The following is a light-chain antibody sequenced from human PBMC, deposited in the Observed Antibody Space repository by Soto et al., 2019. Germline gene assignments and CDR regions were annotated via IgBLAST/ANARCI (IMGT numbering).Light chain of an antibody. CDR1: SFNIGSNY. J-gene: IGLJ2*01. CDR3: AAWDDIVSGLV. CDR2: RAD. Sequence: QSVLTQSPSASGTPGQTVTISCSGRSFNIGSNYVYWYHQLPGTAPRLVMYRADQRPSGVSDRFSGSKSGTSASLAISGLRSEDEGDYYCAAWDDIVSGLVFGGGTKLTVL. V-gene: IGLV1-47*01.